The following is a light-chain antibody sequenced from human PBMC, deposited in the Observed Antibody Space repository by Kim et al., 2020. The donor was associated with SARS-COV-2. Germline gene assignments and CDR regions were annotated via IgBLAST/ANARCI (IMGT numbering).Light chain of an antibody. CDR3: QAWDSNTAV. CDR2: QDT. V-gene: IGLV3-1*01. J-gene: IGLJ2*01. CDR1: KLGDKF. Sequence: SYELTQPPSVSVSPGQTASITCSGDKLGDKFACWYQQKPGQSPVVVIYQDTKRHSGIPERFSGSNSGNTATLTISGTQPMDEADYCCQAWDSNTAVFGGGTQLTVL.